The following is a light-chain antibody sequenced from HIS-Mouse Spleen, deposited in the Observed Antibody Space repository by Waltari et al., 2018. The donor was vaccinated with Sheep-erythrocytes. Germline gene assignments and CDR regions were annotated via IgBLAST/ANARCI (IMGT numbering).Light chain of an antibody. CDR2: DAS. Sequence: EIVLTQSPATLSLSPGEGATLSCRPSQSVSSDLAWYQQKPGQAPRLLIYDASNRATGIPARFSGSGSGTDFTLTISSLEPEDFAVYYCQQRSNWLTFGGGTK. CDR3: QQRSNWLT. J-gene: IGKJ4*01. V-gene: IGKV3-11*01. CDR1: QSVSSD.